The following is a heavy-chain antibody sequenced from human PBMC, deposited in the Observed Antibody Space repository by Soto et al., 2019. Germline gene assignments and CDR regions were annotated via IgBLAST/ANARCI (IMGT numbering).Heavy chain of an antibody. CDR2: IYYSGST. CDR1: GGSISSSSYY. CDR3: ARRLGHNYDISTGMREYNWFDP. Sequence: QLQLQESGPGLVKPSETLSLTCTVSGGSISSSSYYWGWIRQPPGKGLEWIGSIYYSGSTYYNPSLKSRITISVDTSKNQCSLNLSSVTAADTAVYYCARRLGHNYDISTGMREYNWFDPWGQGTLVTVSS. J-gene: IGHJ5*02. D-gene: IGHD3-9*01. V-gene: IGHV4-39*01.